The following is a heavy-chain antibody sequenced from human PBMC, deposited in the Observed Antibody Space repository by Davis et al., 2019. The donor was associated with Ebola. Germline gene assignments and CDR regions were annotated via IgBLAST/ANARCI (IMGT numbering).Heavy chain of an antibody. CDR3: ARVRYYGSGSPIEN. J-gene: IGHJ4*02. CDR2: IYYSGST. V-gene: IGHV4-39*01. CDR1: RDSIGSSSYY. Sequence: SETLSLTCTVSRDSIGSSSYYWGWIRQPPGKGLEWIGSIYYSGSTYYNPSLKSRVTISVDTVKNQFSLKLSSVTATDTAVYYCARVRYYGSGSPIENWGQGTRVTVAS. D-gene: IGHD3-10*01.